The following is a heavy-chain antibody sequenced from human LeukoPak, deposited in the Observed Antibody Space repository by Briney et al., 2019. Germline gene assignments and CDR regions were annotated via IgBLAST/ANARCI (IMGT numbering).Heavy chain of an antibody. J-gene: IGHJ5*02. CDR1: GFTFNAYW. CDR2: IKQDGSQK. CDR3: ARDLSQHFDWLLSGDT. D-gene: IGHD3-9*01. Sequence: GGSLRHSCAGSGFTFNAYWMTWVRQPPGKGLEWVANIKQDGSQKYYVDSVKGRFTISRDNAKNSVYLQMNRLRAEDTAVYYCARDLSQHFDWLLSGDTWGQGTLVTVSS. V-gene: IGHV3-7*04.